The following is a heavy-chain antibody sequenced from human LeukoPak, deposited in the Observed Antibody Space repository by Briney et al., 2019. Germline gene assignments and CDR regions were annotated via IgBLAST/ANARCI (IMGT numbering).Heavy chain of an antibody. D-gene: IGHD3-10*01. V-gene: IGHV1-18*04. CDR2: ISAYNGNT. CDR3: ARQWFGESSHYYGMDV. CDR1: GYTFTSYY. J-gene: IGHJ6*02. Sequence: ASVKVSCKASGYTFTSYYMHWVRQAPGQGLEWMGWISAYNGNTNYVQKLQGRVTMTTDTSTSTAYMELRSLRSDDTAVYYCARQWFGESSHYYGMDVWGQGTTVTVSS.